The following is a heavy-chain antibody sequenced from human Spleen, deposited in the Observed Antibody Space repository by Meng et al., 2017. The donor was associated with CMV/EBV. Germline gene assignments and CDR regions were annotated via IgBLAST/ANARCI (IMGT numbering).Heavy chain of an antibody. D-gene: IGHD3-22*01. CDR3: AGPGGDDSSGGIDY. J-gene: IGHJ4*02. V-gene: IGHV3-21*01. CDR2: ISSSSSYI. CDR1: GFTFSSYS. Sequence: GESLKISCAASGFTFSSYSMNWVRQAPGKGLEWVSSISSSSSYIYYADSVKGRFTISRDNAKNSLYLQMNSLRAEDTAVYYCAGPGGDDSSGGIDYWGQGTLVTVSS.